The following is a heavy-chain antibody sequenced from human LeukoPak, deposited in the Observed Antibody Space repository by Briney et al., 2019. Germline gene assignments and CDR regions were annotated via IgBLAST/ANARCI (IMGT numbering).Heavy chain of an antibody. CDR1: GGSFSGYY. CDR3: ARGRYSSGWGAFDI. D-gene: IGHD6-19*01. V-gene: IGHV4-34*01. Sequence: SETLSLTCAVYGGSFSGYYWSWIRQPPGKGLEWIGEINHSGSTNYNPSLKSRVTISVDTSKNQFSLKLSSVTAADTAVYYCARGRYSSGWGAFDIWGQGTMVTVSS. J-gene: IGHJ3*02. CDR2: INHSGST.